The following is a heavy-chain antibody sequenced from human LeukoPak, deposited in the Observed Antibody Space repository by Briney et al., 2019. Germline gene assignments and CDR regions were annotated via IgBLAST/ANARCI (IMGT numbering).Heavy chain of an antibody. D-gene: IGHD4-17*01. Sequence: GGSLRLSCATSGFTFSSRGMHWVRQAPGKGLEWVAFIRYDGSEKDYADPVKGRFTISRDNSKNTLYLQMNSLRAEDTAVYYCAKDRDYGDYTVYYYYGMDVWGQGTTVTVSS. CDR1: GFTFSSRG. J-gene: IGHJ6*02. V-gene: IGHV3-30*02. CDR2: IRYDGSEK. CDR3: AKDRDYGDYTVYYYYGMDV.